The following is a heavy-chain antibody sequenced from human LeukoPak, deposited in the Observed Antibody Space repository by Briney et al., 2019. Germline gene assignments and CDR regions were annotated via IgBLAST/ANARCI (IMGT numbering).Heavy chain of an antibody. Sequence: PSETLSLTCTVSGGSISSYYWSWIRQPPGKGLEWIGYIYYSGSTNYNPPLKSRVTISVDTSKNQFSLKLSSVTAADTAVYYCARGVRALEWLFPGGNRNMDVWGKGTTVTVSS. J-gene: IGHJ6*03. CDR2: IYYSGST. CDR1: GGSISSYY. V-gene: IGHV4-59*01. CDR3: ARGVRALEWLFPGGNRNMDV. D-gene: IGHD3-3*01.